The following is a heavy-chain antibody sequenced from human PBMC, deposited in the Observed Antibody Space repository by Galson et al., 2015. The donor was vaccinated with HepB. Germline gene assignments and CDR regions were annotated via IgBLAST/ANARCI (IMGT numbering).Heavy chain of an antibody. Sequence: SLRLSCAASGFTFSSYSMNWVRQAPGKGLEWVSSISSSSSYIYYADSVKGRFTISRDNAKNSLYLQMNSLRAEDTAVYYCARAFGAVAGKIDYWGQGTLVTVSS. V-gene: IGHV3-21*01. J-gene: IGHJ4*02. CDR1: GFTFSSYS. CDR2: ISSSSSYI. D-gene: IGHD6-19*01. CDR3: ARAFGAVAGKIDY.